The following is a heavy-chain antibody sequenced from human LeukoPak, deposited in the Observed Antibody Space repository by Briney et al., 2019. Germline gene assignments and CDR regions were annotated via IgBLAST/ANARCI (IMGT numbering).Heavy chain of an antibody. D-gene: IGHD3-22*01. CDR3: ARGSGVVVITSLFDY. CDR1: GFTFSNCG. CDR2: IWYDGTTK. V-gene: IGHV3-33*08. J-gene: IGHJ4*02. Sequence: GGSLRLSCAASGFTFSNCGMHWVRQAPGKGLEWVAVIWYDGTTKFHADSVKGRFTISRDNSKNTLYLQMNSLRAEDTAVYYCARGSGVVVITSLFDYWGQGTLVTVSS.